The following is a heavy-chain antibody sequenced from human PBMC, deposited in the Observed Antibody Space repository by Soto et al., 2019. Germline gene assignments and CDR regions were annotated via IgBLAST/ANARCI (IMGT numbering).Heavy chain of an antibody. CDR3: TTDPLDYYYYGMDV. CDR1: GFAFSNAW. J-gene: IGHJ6*02. CDR2: IKSKTDGGTT. V-gene: IGHV3-15*07. Sequence: EVQLVESGGGLVKPGGSLRLSCAASGFAFSNAWMNWVRQAPGKGLEWVGRIKSKTDGGTTDYAAPVKGRFTISRDDSKNTLYLQMNSLKTEDTAVYYCTTDPLDYYYYGMDVWGQGTTVTVSS.